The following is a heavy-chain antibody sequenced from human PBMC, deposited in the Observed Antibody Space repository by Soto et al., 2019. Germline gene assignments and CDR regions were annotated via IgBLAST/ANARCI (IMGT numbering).Heavy chain of an antibody. D-gene: IGHD2-2*01. V-gene: IGHV3-48*01. CDR2: ISSSSSTI. CDR1: GFTFSSYS. J-gene: IGHJ3*02. CDR3: ARIGERCSSTSCPAGDAFDI. Sequence: GGSLRLSCAASGFTFSSYSINWVRQAPGKGLEWVSYISSSSSTIYYADSVKGRFTISRDNAKNSLYLQMNSLRAEDTAVYYCARIGERCSSTSCPAGDAFDIWGQGTMVTVSS.